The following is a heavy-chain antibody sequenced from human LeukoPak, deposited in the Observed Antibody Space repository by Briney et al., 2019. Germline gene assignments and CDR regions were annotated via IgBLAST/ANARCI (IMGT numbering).Heavy chain of an antibody. D-gene: IGHD4-17*01. CDR1: GFTFSSYA. CDR3: AKDRNYDYGDHDAFDI. V-gene: IGHV3-23*01. CDR2: ISGSGGST. Sequence: GGSLRLSCAASGFTFSSYAMSWVRQAPGKGLEWASAISGSGGSTYYADSVKGRFTISRDNSKNTLYLQMNSLRAEDTAVYYCAKDRNYDYGDHDAFDIWGQGTMVTVSS. J-gene: IGHJ3*02.